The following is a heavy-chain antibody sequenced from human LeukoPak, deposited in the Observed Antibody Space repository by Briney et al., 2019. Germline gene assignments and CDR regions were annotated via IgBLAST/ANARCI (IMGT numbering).Heavy chain of an antibody. V-gene: IGHV4-34*01. J-gene: IGHJ4*02. D-gene: IGHD5-24*01. CDR1: GGSFSGYY. CDR3: ARFSGWLQPDY. CDR2: INHSGST. Sequence: PSETLSLTCAVYGGSFSGYYWSWISQPPGKGLEWIGEINHSGSTNYNPSLKSRVTISVDTSKNQFSLKLSSVTAADTAVYYCARFSGWLQPDYWGQGTLVTVSS.